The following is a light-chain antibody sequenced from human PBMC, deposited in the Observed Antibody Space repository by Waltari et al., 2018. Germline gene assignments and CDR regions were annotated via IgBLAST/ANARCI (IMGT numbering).Light chain of an antibody. CDR1: QSVSSN. CDR2: GAS. V-gene: IGKV3-15*01. CDR3: QQYNNWPSWT. Sequence: EIVMTQSPATLSVSPGGRATLSCRASQSVSSNLAWYQQKPGQAPRLLIYGASTRATGIPARFSGSVSGTEFTLTISSLQSEDFAVYYCQQYNNWPSWTFGQGTKVEIK. J-gene: IGKJ1*01.